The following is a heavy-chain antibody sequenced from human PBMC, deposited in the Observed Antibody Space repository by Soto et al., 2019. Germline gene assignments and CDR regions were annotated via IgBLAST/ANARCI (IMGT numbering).Heavy chain of an antibody. CDR1: GYSFTSYW. CDR2: IYPGDSDT. CDR3: ANFPSCTSSTCLDY. Sequence: GESLKISCKGSGYSFTSYWIGWVRQMPGKGLEWMGIIYPGDSDTRYSPSFQGQVTISADKSISTAYLQLNSLRPDDTAVYYCANFPSCTSSTCLDYWGRGTLVTVSS. D-gene: IGHD2-8*01. V-gene: IGHV5-51*01. J-gene: IGHJ4*02.